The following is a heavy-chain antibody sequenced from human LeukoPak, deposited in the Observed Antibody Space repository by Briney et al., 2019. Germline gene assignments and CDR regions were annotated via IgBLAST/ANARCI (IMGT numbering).Heavy chain of an antibody. V-gene: IGHV3-30*03. CDR1: GFTFSSYG. CDR3: ATWGWLRPHHFDY. CDR2: ISYDGSNK. Sequence: PGGSLRLSCAASGFTFSSYGMHWVRQAPGKGLEWVAVISYDGSNKYYADSVKGRFTISRDNSKNTLYLQMNSLRAEDTAVYYCATWGWLRPHHFDYWGQGTLVTVSS. D-gene: IGHD5-12*01. J-gene: IGHJ4*02.